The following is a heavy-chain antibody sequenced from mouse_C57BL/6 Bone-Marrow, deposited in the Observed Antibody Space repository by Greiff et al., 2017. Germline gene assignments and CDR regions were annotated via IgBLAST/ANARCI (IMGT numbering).Heavy chain of an antibody. CDR1: GYSFTGYY. J-gene: IGHJ1*03. D-gene: IGHD1-1*01. CDR3: ARCSSYWYFDV. CDR2: INPSTGGT. Sequence: VQLQQSGPELVKPGASVKISCKASGYSFTGYYMNWVKQSPEKSLEWIGEINPSTGGTTYNQKFKAKATLTVDKSSSTAYMHLKSLTSEDSAVYYCARCSSYWYFDVWGTGTTVTVSS. V-gene: IGHV1-42*01.